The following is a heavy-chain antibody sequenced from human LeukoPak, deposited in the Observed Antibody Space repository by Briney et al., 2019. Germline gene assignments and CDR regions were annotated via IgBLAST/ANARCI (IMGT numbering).Heavy chain of an antibody. Sequence: PGGALRLSCAASGFIFSNYAMGWVRRAPGKGLEWVSSISGSSYTTYYADSVKGRFTISRNNSTNTLYLQMNSLRAEDTAVYYCAKASLSRASCSGACPFDNWGQGTLVTVSS. CDR3: AKASLSRASCSGACPFDN. J-gene: IGHJ4*02. D-gene: IGHD2-15*01. CDR2: ISGSSYTT. V-gene: IGHV3-23*01. CDR1: GFIFSNYA.